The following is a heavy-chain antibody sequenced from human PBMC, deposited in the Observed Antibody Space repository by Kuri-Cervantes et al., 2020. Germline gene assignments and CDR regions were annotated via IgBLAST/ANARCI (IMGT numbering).Heavy chain of an antibody. CDR2: ITNSGGST. V-gene: IGHV3-23*01. Sequence: GGSLRLSCAASGFTFSNYAMRWVRQAPGEGLEWVSTITNSGGSTYYADSAKGRFTISRDNSKDTLYLQMNSLRAEDTAVYYCAKDLRGRASPAGEYWGQGTLVTVSS. CDR1: GFTFSNYA. D-gene: IGHD2-21*01. CDR3: AKDLRGRASPAGEY. J-gene: IGHJ4*02.